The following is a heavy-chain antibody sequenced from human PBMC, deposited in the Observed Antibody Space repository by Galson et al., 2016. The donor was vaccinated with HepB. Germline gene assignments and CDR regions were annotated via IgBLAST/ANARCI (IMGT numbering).Heavy chain of an antibody. CDR1: TLTFSDYY. CDR3: AGGGGFSVGAYFDS. Sequence: SLRLSCAASTLTFSDYYMSWIRQAPGRGLEWISYIAGSGRPIYYADTVKGRFTISRDNAKNSLYLQMKSLRAEDPAVYYCAGGGGFSVGAYFDSWGQGTLVTVSS. D-gene: IGHD3-16*01. CDR2: IAGSGRPI. V-gene: IGHV3-11*01. J-gene: IGHJ4*02.